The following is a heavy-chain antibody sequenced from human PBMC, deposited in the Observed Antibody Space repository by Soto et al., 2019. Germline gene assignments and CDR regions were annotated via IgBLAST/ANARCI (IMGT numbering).Heavy chain of an antibody. J-gene: IGHJ4*02. D-gene: IGHD3-16*01. CDR3: ARWRWGYYFDY. V-gene: IGHV4-30-4*01. CDR1: GGSISIGDYY. CDR2: IYYSGDT. Sequence: PSETLSLTCTVSGGSISIGDYYWSWIRQPPGKGLEWIGYIYYSGDTYYNPSLKSRVTISVDTSKYQFSLKLSSVTAADTAVYYCARWRWGYYFDYWGQGTLVTVSS.